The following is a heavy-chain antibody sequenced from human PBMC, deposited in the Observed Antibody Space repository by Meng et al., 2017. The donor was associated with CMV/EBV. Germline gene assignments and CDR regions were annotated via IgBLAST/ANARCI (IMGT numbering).Heavy chain of an antibody. D-gene: IGHD3-3*01. V-gene: IGHV3-23*01. CDR2: ISGSGGST. Sequence: GESLKISCAASGSTFSSYAMSWVRQAPGKGPEWVSAISGSGGSTYYADSVKGRFTISRDNSKNTLYLQMNSRRAEDTAVYYCAKRERLLGWLLYDYWGQGTLVTVSS. CDR1: GSTFSSYA. CDR3: AKRERLLGWLLYDY. J-gene: IGHJ4*02.